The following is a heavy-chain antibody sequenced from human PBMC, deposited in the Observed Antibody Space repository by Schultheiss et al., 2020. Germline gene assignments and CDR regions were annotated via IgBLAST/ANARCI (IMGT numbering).Heavy chain of an antibody. CDR1: GFTFSSYA. J-gene: IGHJ3*02. Sequence: GESLKISCAASGFTFSSYAMHWVRQAPGKGLEWVAVISYDGSNKYYADSVKGRFTISRDNSKNTLYLQMNSLRAEDTAVYYCARDAEWEPSEINDAFDIWGQGTMVTV. CDR3: ARDAEWEPSEINDAFDI. CDR2: ISYDGSNK. V-gene: IGHV3-30*04. D-gene: IGHD1-26*01.